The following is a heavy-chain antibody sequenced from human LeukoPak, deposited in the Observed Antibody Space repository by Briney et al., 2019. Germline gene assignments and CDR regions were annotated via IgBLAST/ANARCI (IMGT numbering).Heavy chain of an antibody. V-gene: IGHV3-21*01. J-gene: IGHJ4*02. CDR3: ARDTDCSSTSCFVNALDF. Sequence: SSYIYYADSVKGRFTISREKAKNSLYLQMNSLRAEDTAVYYCARDTDCSSTSCFVNALDFWGQGTLVTVSS. CDR2: SSYI. D-gene: IGHD2-2*01.